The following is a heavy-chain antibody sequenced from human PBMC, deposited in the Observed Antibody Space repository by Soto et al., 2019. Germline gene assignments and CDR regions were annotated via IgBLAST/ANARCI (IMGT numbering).Heavy chain of an antibody. CDR2: IIPIFGTA. D-gene: IGHD2-2*02. J-gene: IGHJ6*02. CDR1: GGTFSSYA. V-gene: IGHV1-69*06. Sequence: GASVKVSCKASGGTFSSYAISWVRQAPGQGLEWMGGIIPIFGTANYAQKFQGRVTITADKSTSTAYMELSSLRSEDTAVYYCARDDRKDIVVVPAAILAAYYYGMDVWGQGTTVTDSS. CDR3: ARDDRKDIVVVPAAILAAYYYGMDV.